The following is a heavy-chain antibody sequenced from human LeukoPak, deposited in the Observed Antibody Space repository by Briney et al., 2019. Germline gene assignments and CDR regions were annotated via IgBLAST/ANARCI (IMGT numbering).Heavy chain of an antibody. CDR2: ISGSGGST. CDR1: GFTFSTYA. D-gene: IGHD3-10*01. Sequence: GGSLRLSCAASGFTFSTYAMSWVRLAPGKGLEWVSGISGSGGSTYYADSVKGRFTSSRDNSINTLYVQMNSLRVEDTAVYYCAKSGGLSGSGRLAMDVWGQGTTVTVSS. V-gene: IGHV3-23*01. CDR3: AKSGGLSGSGRLAMDV. J-gene: IGHJ6*02.